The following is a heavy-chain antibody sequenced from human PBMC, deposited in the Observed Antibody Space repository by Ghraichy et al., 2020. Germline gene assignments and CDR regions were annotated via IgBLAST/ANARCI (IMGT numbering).Heavy chain of an antibody. V-gene: IGHV1-18*01. CDR1: GYTFTSYG. D-gene: IGHD1-7*01. CDR3: ARDLWNWNYLMYYYYGMDV. CDR2: ISAYNGNT. Sequence: ASVKVSCKASGYTFTSYGISWLRQAPGQGLEWMGWISAYNGNTNYAQKLQGRVTMTTDTSTSTAYMELRSLRSDDTAVYYCARDLWNWNYLMYYYYGMDVWGPGTTVTVSS. J-gene: IGHJ6*02.